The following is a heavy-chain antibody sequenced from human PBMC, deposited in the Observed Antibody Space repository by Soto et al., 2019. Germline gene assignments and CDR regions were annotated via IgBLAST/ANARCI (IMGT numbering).Heavy chain of an antibody. V-gene: IGHV3-33*01. CDR2: IWYDGSND. CDR1: GFTFSNYG. D-gene: IGHD6-6*01. CDR3: ARDLLYWSPVIAARPPKSSPEFDY. Sequence: QVQLVESGGGVVQAGRSLRLSCAASGFTFSNYGMHWARQAPGKGLEWVALIWYDGSNDRYADSVKGRFTISRDNFKNILYLQMNSLRAEDTAVYYCARDLLYWSPVIAARPPKSSPEFDYWGQGTLVTVSS. J-gene: IGHJ4*02.